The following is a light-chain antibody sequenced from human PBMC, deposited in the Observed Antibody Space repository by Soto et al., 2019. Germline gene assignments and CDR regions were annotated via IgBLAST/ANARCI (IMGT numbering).Light chain of an antibody. CDR2: GAS. J-gene: IGKJ2*01. V-gene: IGKV3-20*01. Sequence: EIVLTQSPGTLSLSPGERATLSCRASQSVSSSYLAWYQPKPGQAPRLLIYGASSRATGIPDRFSGSGSGTDFTLTIRRLEPEDFAGDYCQQYGSSPPYPFGQGTKLEIK. CDR3: QQYGSSPPYP. CDR1: QSVSSSY.